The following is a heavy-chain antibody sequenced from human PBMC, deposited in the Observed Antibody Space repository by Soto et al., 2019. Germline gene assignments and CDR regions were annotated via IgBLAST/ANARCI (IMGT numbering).Heavy chain of an antibody. CDR1: GGSISAYY. Sequence: SETLSLTCTVSGGSISAYYWSWIRQPPGKGLEWLGYIYKSGSTNYNPSLKSRVTISVDTSKNQFSLNLSSVTAADTAVYYCARSIDPWGQGTLVTVSS. J-gene: IGHJ5*02. CDR3: ARSIDP. V-gene: IGHV4-59*12. CDR2: IYKSGST.